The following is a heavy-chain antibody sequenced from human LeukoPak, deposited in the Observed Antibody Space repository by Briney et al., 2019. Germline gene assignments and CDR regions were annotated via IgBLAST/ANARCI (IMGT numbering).Heavy chain of an antibody. CDR3: ARYSEVYYYVDV. CDR2: ISGSGGST. D-gene: IGHD2-15*01. V-gene: IGHV3-23*01. CDR1: RFTFSSYS. Sequence: GGSLRLSCAASRFTFSSYSMNWVRQAPGKGLEWVSAISGSGGSTYYADSVKGRFTISRDNSKNTLYLQMNSLRAEDTAVYFCARYSEVYYYVDVWGAGTTVIVSS. J-gene: IGHJ6*03.